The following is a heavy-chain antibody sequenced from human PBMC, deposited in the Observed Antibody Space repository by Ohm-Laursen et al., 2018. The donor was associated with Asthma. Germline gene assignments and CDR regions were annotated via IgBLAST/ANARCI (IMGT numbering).Heavy chain of an antibody. V-gene: IGHV3-30-3*01. Sequence: SLRLSCAASGFTFSSYAMHWVRQAPGKGLEWVAVISYDGSNKYYADSVKGRFTISRDNSKNTLYLQMNSLRAEDTAVYYCAKDYTYYYYYYGMDVWGQGTTVTVSS. J-gene: IGHJ6*02. CDR1: GFTFSSYA. CDR3: AKDYTYYYYYYGMDV. CDR2: ISYDGSNK. D-gene: IGHD3-16*01.